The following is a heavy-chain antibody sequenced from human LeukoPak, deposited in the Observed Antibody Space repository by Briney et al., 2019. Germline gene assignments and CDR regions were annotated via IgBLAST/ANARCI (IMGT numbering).Heavy chain of an antibody. Sequence: SETLSLTCTVSGGSISSYYWSWIRQPPGKGLEWIGYIYYSGSTNYNPSLKSRVTISVDTSKNQFSLKLSSVTAADTAVYYRARVWVITAFYAFDIWGQGTMVTVSS. CDR2: IYYSGST. CDR1: GGSISSYY. CDR3: ARVWVITAFYAFDI. D-gene: IGHD3-22*01. J-gene: IGHJ3*02. V-gene: IGHV4-59*01.